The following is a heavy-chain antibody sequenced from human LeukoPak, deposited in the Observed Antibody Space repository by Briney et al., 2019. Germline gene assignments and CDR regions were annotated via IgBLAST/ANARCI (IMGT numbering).Heavy chain of an antibody. V-gene: IGHV4-4*07. D-gene: IGHD2-15*01. Sequence: PSETLSLTCTVSGGSISSYYWSWIRQPAGKGLEWIGRIYTSGSTNYNPSLKSRVTMSVDTSKNQFSLKLSSVTAADTAVYYCARDLNWGRRNCSGGSCYSGIDYWGQGTLVTVSS. CDR1: GGSISSYY. J-gene: IGHJ4*02. CDR3: ARDLNWGRRNCSGGSCYSGIDY. CDR2: IYTSGST.